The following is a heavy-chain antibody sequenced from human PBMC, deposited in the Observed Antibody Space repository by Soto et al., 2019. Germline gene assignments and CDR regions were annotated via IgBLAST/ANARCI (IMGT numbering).Heavy chain of an antibody. CDR1: GGSFSGYY. V-gene: IGHV4-34*01. CDR2: INHSGRA. CDR3: ARGDGMATIGY. D-gene: IGHD5-12*01. J-gene: IGHJ4*02. Sequence: QVQLQQWGAGLLKPSETLSLTCAVYGGSFSGYYWSWIRQPPGKGLEWIGEINHSGRANYNPSLKSRVTISVDTSKNQFSLKLSSVTAADTAVYYCARGDGMATIGYWGQGTLVTVSS.